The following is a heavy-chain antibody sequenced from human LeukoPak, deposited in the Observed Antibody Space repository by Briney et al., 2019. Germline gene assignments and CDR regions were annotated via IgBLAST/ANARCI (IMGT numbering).Heavy chain of an antibody. Sequence: ASVKVSCKASRYTFTSYDISWVRQATGQGLEWMGWMNPNSGNTGYAQNFQGRVTMTRNTSISTAYMELSSLRSEDTAVYYCVRRNYGSPRWFDPWGQGTLVTVSS. J-gene: IGHJ5*02. V-gene: IGHV1-8*01. CDR2: MNPNSGNT. D-gene: IGHD2-15*01. CDR1: RYTFTSYD. CDR3: VRRNYGSPRWFDP.